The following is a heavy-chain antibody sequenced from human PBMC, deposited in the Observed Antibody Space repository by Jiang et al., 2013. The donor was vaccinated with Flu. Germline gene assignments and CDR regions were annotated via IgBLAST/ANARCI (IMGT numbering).Heavy chain of an antibody. CDR1: GYSFTTYW. D-gene: IGHD1-1*01. Sequence: LKISCLGSGYSFTTYWIGWVRQRPGEGLEWMGIIYLGDSDTRYSPSFQGQVTISADKSISTVYLQWDSLRASDTAMYYCARLLGTRMDVWGQGTTVTVSS. CDR3: ARLLGTRMDV. J-gene: IGHJ6*02. V-gene: IGHV5-51*01. CDR2: IYLGDSDT.